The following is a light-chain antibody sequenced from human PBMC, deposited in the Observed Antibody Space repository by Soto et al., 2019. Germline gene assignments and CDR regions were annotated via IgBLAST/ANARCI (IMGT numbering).Light chain of an antibody. V-gene: IGLV2-14*01. Sequence: QYALTQFASVSGSPGQSITISCTGTSIDVGAYNYVSWYQQHPDKAPKLLIYEVGNRPSGVSFRFSGSKSGNTASLTISGLQAEDEADYYCSSYTARGTRVFGTGTKVTVL. CDR2: EVG. J-gene: IGLJ1*01. CDR3: SSYTARGTRV. CDR1: SIDVGAYNY.